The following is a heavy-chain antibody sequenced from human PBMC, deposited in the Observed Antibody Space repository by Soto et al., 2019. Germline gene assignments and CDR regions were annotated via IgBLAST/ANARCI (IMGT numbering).Heavy chain of an antibody. CDR3: ARQDYDILTGYYNSFDY. CDR1: GGSISSYY. CDR2: IYYSGST. Sequence: SETLSLTCTVSGGSISSYYWSWIRQPPGKGLEWIGYIYYSGSTNYNPSLKSRVTVSVDTSKNQFSLKLSSVTAADTAVYYCARQDYDILTGYYNSFDYWGQGTLVTVSS. J-gene: IGHJ4*02. D-gene: IGHD3-9*01. V-gene: IGHV4-59*08.